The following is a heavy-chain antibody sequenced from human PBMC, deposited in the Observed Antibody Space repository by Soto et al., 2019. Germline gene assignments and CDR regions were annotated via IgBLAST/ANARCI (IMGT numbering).Heavy chain of an antibody. CDR3: ASYIEGGGGRGY. V-gene: IGHV4-59*01. J-gene: IGHJ4*02. D-gene: IGHD1-26*01. Sequence: QVQLQESGPGLVKPSETLSLTCTVSGGSITGYHWSWIRQPPGKGLEWIGYTHGSGITNYHPSLQSRATISVDTSKNHFSLKLSSVTASDTAVYYCASYIEGGGGRGYWGQGHLLTVSS. CDR2: THGSGIT. CDR1: GGSITGYH.